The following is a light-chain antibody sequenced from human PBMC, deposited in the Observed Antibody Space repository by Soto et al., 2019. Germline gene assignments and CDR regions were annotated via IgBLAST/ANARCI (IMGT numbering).Light chain of an antibody. J-gene: IGLJ1*01. CDR2: EVN. Sequence: QSVLTQPASVSGSPGQSITISCTGTSSDVGGYNYVSWYQQYPGKAPKLIIYEVNKRPSGVSNRFSGSKSGNTASLTISGLQADDESDYYCSSYTSSLYVFGTGTKVTVL. V-gene: IGLV2-14*01. CDR3: SSYTSSLYV. CDR1: SSDVGGYNY.